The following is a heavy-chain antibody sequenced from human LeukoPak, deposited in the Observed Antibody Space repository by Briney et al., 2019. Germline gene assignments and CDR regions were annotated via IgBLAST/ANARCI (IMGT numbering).Heavy chain of an antibody. Sequence: GGSLRLSCAASGFTVSSNYMSWVRQAPGKGLEWVSAISGSGGTTYYADSVKGRFTISRDNSKNTLYLQMNSLRAEDTAVYYCSKDPIYCSSTSCYPAEYFQHWGRGTLVTVSS. J-gene: IGHJ1*01. CDR1: GFTVSSNY. CDR3: SKDPIYCSSTSCYPAEYFQH. CDR2: ISGSGGTT. V-gene: IGHV3-23*01. D-gene: IGHD2-2*01.